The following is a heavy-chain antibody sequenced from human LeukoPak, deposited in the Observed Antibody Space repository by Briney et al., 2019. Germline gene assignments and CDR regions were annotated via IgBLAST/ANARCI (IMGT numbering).Heavy chain of an antibody. Sequence: PGESLRLSCAASGFTFSSYAMTWVRQAPGKGLDWVAGINTSGGSTYYADSVKGRFTISRDNSKNTVYLQMNSLRAEDTAVYYCAKPGGIAARNYFDYWGQGALVTVSS. CDR3: AKPGGIAARNYFDY. D-gene: IGHD6-6*01. V-gene: IGHV3-23*01. CDR2: INTSGGST. J-gene: IGHJ4*02. CDR1: GFTFSSYA.